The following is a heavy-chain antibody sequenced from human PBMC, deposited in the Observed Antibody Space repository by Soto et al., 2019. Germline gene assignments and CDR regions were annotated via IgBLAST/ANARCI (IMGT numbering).Heavy chain of an antibody. Sequence: EVQLLESGGGLVQPGGSLRLSCAASGFTFSTYAMSWVRQAPGKGLEWVSAISGSGGSTYYADSVRGRFTISRDNSKNTLYLQMNSLRAEDTAVYYCAKDVWRAVAGTSYWGQGTLVTVSS. J-gene: IGHJ4*02. V-gene: IGHV3-23*01. CDR2: ISGSGGST. D-gene: IGHD6-19*01. CDR1: GFTFSTYA. CDR3: AKDVWRAVAGTSY.